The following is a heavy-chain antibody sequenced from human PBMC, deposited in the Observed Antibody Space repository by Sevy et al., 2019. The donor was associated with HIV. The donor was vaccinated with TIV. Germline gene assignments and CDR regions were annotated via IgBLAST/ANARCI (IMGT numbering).Heavy chain of an antibody. CDR3: ATGGRHYYDSSGYYEFGTFDY. V-gene: IGHV4-59*01. CDR1: GGSISSYY. Sequence: SETLSLTCTVSGGSISSYYWSWIRQPPGKGLEWIGYIYYSGSTNYNPSLKSRVTISVDTSKNQFSLKLSSVTAADMAVYYCATGGRHYYDSSGYYEFGTFDYWGQRTLVTVSS. D-gene: IGHD3-22*01. J-gene: IGHJ4*02. CDR2: IYYSGST.